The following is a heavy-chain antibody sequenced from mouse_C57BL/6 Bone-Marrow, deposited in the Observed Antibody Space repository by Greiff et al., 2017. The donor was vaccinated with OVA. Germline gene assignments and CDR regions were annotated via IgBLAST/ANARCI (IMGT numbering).Heavy chain of an antibody. Sequence: EVQLQESGPGLVKPSQSLSLTCSVTGYSITSGYYWNWIRQFPGNKLEWMGYISYDGSNNYNPSLKNRISITRDTSKNQFFLKLNSVTTEDTATYYCANRGYWGQGTTLTVSS. CDR2: ISYDGSN. CDR1: GYSITSGYY. V-gene: IGHV3-6*01. J-gene: IGHJ2*01. CDR3: ANRGY. D-gene: IGHD2-14*01.